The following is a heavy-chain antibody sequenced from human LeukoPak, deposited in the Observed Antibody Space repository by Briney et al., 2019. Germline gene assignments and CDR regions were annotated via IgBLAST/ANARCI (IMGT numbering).Heavy chain of an antibody. Sequence: PSETLSLTCGVSGYSISRGYYWAWIRQPPGKGLEWIGTIYHIGSTNYNPSLKSRVTISIDTSKNQFSLKLNSVTAADTAVYYCARDRGYSYAFDYWGQGTLVTVSS. CDR3: ARDRGYSYAFDY. V-gene: IGHV4-38-2*02. J-gene: IGHJ4*02. CDR1: GYSISRGYY. CDR2: IYHIGST. D-gene: IGHD5-18*01.